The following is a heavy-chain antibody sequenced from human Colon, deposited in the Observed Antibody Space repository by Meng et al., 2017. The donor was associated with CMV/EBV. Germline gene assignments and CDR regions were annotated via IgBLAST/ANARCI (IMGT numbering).Heavy chain of an antibody. J-gene: IGHJ4*02. CDR1: GFTFSSYS. D-gene: IGHD3-22*01. Sequence: GESLKISCAASGFTFSSYSMNWVRQAPGKGLEWVSSISSSSSYIYYADSVKGRFTFSRDNAKNSLYLQMNSLRAEDTAVYYCARDPTYYYDSSGYPAGYWGQGTLVTVSS. V-gene: IGHV3-21*01. CDR3: ARDPTYYYDSSGYPAGY. CDR2: ISSSSSYI.